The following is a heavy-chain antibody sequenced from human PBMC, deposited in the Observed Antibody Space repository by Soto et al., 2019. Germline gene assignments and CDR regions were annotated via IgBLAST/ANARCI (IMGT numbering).Heavy chain of an antibody. V-gene: IGHV4-4*02. CDR1: NGSMASSLW. CDR2: VPQSGFT. J-gene: IGHJ4*02. Sequence: QLQLQESGPGLVRPSGTLSLTCTVSNGSMASSLWWSWVRQSPGKELEWIGEVPQSGFTSYNPSLKSRLTISQDRSRNQFSLRLTSVTAADTAVYHCARNRYGGYDFDSWGQGTLVTVSS. CDR3: ARNRYGGYDFDS. D-gene: IGHD5-12*01.